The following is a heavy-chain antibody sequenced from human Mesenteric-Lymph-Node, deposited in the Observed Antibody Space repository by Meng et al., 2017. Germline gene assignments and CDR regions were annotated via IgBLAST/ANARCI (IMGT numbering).Heavy chain of an antibody. Sequence: ASVKVSCKASGYTFTGYYMHWVRQAPGQGLEWMGWINPNSGGTNYAQKFQGRVTMTRDTSISTAYMELSRLRSDDTAVYYCARVAVLRYFDWLLLHWGQGTLVTGAS. J-gene: IGHJ4*02. V-gene: IGHV1-2*02. CDR1: GYTFTGYY. D-gene: IGHD3-9*01. CDR2: INPNSGGT. CDR3: ARVAVLRYFDWLLLH.